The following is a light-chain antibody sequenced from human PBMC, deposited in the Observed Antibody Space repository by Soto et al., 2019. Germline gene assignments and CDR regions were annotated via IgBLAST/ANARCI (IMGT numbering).Light chain of an antibody. CDR1: QSVSSK. J-gene: IGKJ1*01. CDR3: QQYNSWLWT. V-gene: IGKV3-15*01. CDR2: GAS. Sequence: ERGMTQSTATLSVSPGEGATLSCRASQSVSSKLAWYQQKPGQAPRLLIYGASTRATGIPARFSGSGSGTEFTLIISSLQSEDSAVYYCQQYNSWLWTFGQGTKVDIK.